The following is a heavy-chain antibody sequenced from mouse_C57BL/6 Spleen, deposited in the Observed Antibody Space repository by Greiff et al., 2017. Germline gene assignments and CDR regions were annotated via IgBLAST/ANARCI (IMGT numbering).Heavy chain of an antibody. Sequence: EVQLQQSGPELVKPGASVKMSCKASGYTFTDYNMHWVKQSHGKSLEWIGYINPNNGGTSYNQKFKGKATLTVNKSSSTAYMELRSLTSEDSAVYYFAREGNYKDYFDYWGRGPTLTVSS. J-gene: IGHJ2*01. CDR2: INPNNGGT. D-gene: IGHD2-12*01. CDR3: AREGNYKDYFDY. V-gene: IGHV1-22*01. CDR1: GYTFTDYN.